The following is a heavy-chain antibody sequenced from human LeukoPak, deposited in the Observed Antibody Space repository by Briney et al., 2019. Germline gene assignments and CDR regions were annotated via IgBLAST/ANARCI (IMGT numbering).Heavy chain of an antibody. D-gene: IGHD4-23*01. J-gene: IGHJ4*02. CDR1: GGSISNYY. CDR2: IHYSGNT. V-gene: IGHV4-59*01. CDR3: ARVSRGNSVGGDY. Sequence: SETLSLTCTVSGGSISNYYWSWIRQPPGKGLEWIGYIHYSGNTNYKSSLKSRVTISVDTSKNQFSLKLSSVTAADTAMYYCARVSRGNSVGGDYWGQGTLVTVSS.